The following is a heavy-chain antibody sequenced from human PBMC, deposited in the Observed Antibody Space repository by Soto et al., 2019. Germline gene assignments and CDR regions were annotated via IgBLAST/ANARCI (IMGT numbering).Heavy chain of an antibody. CDR1: GYSFTSYW. CDR2: IYPGDSDT. V-gene: IGHV5-51*01. D-gene: IGHD6-6*01. J-gene: IGHJ4*02. CDR3: ARSRRNSSSSEWPLYFDY. Sequence: PGESLKISCKGSGYSFTSYWIGWVRQMPGKGLEWMGIIYPGDSDTRYSPSFQGQVTISADKSISTAYLQWSSLKASDTAMYYCARSRRNSSSSEWPLYFDYPGQGTLVTVSS.